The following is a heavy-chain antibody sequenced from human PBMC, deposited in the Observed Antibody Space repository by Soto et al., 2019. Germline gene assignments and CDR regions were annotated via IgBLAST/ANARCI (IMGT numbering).Heavy chain of an antibody. Sequence: ASVKVSCKASGYTFPSYDINWVRQATGQGLEWMGWMNPNSGNTGYAQKFQGRVTMTRNTSISTAYMELSSLRSEDTAVYYCAREGHIVATIGYYYYYMDVWGKGTTVPVSS. CDR1: GYTFPSYD. CDR3: AREGHIVATIGYYYYYMDV. V-gene: IGHV1-8*01. CDR2: MNPNSGNT. D-gene: IGHD5-12*01. J-gene: IGHJ6*03.